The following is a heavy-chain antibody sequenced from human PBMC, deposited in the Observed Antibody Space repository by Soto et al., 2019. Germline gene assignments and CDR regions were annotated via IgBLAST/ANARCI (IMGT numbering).Heavy chain of an antibody. Sequence: QIQLVESGGGVVQPGKSLRVSCSASGFTFRNFGMHWVRQAPGKGLEWVAVITYDGSNTYYRESVKGRLTISRDNLQNMVYLQMNSLSVEDTGVYCCAKDWGSGWYYFDSWGQGTLVTVSS. D-gene: IGHD6-19*01. J-gene: IGHJ4*02. CDR1: GFTFRNFG. V-gene: IGHV3-30*18. CDR3: AKDWGSGWYYFDS. CDR2: ITYDGSNT.